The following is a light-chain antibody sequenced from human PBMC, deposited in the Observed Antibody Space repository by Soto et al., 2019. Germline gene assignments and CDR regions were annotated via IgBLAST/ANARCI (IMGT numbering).Light chain of an antibody. Sequence: TQTASVSGSPGQSRAISCTGSSSDVGIYNYVSWYQQHPGKVPKLIIYEVSKRPSGVSNRFSGSKSGNTASLTISGLQAEDEADYYCRSYTTSSTRVFGTGTKVTVL. CDR1: SSDVGIYNY. CDR2: EVS. J-gene: IGLJ1*01. V-gene: IGLV2-14*01. CDR3: RSYTTSSTRV.